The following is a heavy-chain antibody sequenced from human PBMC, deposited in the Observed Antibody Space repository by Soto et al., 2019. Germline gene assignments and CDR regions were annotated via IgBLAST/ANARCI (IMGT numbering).Heavy chain of an antibody. Sequence: PGGSLRLSCAASGFSFSHYWMHWVRQAPGKGLVWVSRISHDGRTTTYADSVKGRFTISRDNAKRTLYLQMNSLTVEDGAVYYCPDQWLHTTYWGPGTMVPVS. CDR1: GFSFSHYW. CDR3: PDQWLHTTY. J-gene: IGHJ4*02. D-gene: IGHD5-12*01. CDR2: ISHDGRTT. V-gene: IGHV3-74*01.